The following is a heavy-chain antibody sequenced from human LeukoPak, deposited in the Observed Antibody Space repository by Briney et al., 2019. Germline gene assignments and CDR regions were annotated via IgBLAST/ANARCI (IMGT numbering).Heavy chain of an antibody. V-gene: IGHV4-59*12. CDR2: IYYSGST. J-gene: IGHJ4*02. Sequence: SETLSLTCTVSGGSISSYYWSWIRQPPGKGLEWIGSIYYSGSTYYNPSLKSRVTISVDTSKNQFSLKLSSVTAADTAVYYCARSYGDYHFDYWGQGTLVTVSS. CDR1: GGSISSYY. D-gene: IGHD4-17*01. CDR3: ARSYGDYHFDY.